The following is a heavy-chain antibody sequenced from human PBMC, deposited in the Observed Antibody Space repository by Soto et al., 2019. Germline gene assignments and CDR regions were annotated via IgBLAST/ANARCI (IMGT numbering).Heavy chain of an antibody. CDR3: ARDIGFDYVT. J-gene: IGHJ5*02. V-gene: IGHV3-7*01. Sequence: VGSLRLSCAVSGFNLRGYSRSWVRQAPGKGLEWVASINEDGSDIYYLPSVRGRFTISRDSAGNALHLTMSSLSAEDTATYFCARDIGFDYVTWGQGSQVSVSS. CDR1: GFNLRGYS. D-gene: IGHD3-16*01. CDR2: INEDGSDI.